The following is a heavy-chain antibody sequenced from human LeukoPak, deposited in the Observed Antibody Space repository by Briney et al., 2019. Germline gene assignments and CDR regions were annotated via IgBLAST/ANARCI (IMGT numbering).Heavy chain of an antibody. CDR2: IYPGDSDT. J-gene: IGHJ3*02. V-gene: IGHV5-51*01. Sequence: GESLKISCKGSGYIFTSYWIGWVRQMPGKGLEWMGIIYPGDSDTRYSPSFQGQVTISADKSISTAYLQWSSLKASDTAMYYCARRRRIQLWLGAFDIWGQGTMVTVSS. CDR1: GYIFTSYW. D-gene: IGHD5-18*01. CDR3: ARRRRIQLWLGAFDI.